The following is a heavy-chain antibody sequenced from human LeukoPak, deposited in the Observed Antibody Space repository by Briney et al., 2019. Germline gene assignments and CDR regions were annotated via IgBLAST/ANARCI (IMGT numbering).Heavy chain of an antibody. CDR3: AREYYDSSGSHAFDI. Sequence: ASVKVSCKASGYTFTGYYMHWVRQAPGQGLEWMGLINPNSGGTNYAQKFQGRVTMTRDTSISTAYMELSRLRSDDTAVYYCAREYYDSSGSHAFDIWGQGTMVTVSS. J-gene: IGHJ3*02. D-gene: IGHD3-22*01. V-gene: IGHV1-2*02. CDR2: INPNSGGT. CDR1: GYTFTGYY.